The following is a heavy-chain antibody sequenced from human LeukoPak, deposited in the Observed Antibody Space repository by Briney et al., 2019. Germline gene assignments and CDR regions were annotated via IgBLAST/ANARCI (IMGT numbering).Heavy chain of an antibody. CDR1: GFTFSSYA. CDR3: AREGGSEV. CDR2: ISGYGGDP. J-gene: IGHJ4*02. V-gene: IGHV3-23*01. Sequence: GGSLRLSCAASGFTFSSYAMSWVRQAPGKVLEWVSSISGYGGDPYYADSVKGRFTISRDNSKNSLYLQMNSLRAEDTAVYYCAREGGSEVWSQGTLVTVSS. D-gene: IGHD2-15*01.